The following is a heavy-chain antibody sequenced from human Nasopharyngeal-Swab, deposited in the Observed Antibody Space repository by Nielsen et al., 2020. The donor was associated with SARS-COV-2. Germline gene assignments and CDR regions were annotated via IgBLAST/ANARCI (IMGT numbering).Heavy chain of an antibody. CDR1: GGSISSYY. CDR3: ARQRYFDA. CDR2: IYSSGST. V-gene: IGHV4-59*08. D-gene: IGHD3-9*01. J-gene: IGHJ4*02. Sequence: SETLSLTCTVSGGSISSYYWSWIRQPPGRGLEWIGYIYSSGSTNYNPSLKSRVTISVDTSKNQFSLKLNSVTAADTAVYYCARQRYFDAWRQGTLVTVSS.